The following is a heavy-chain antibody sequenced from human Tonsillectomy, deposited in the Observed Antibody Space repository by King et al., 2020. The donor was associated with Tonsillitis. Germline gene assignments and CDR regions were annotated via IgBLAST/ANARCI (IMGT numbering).Heavy chain of an antibody. CDR1: GGSVSSGSYF. Sequence: QLQESGPGLGKSSETLSLTCTVSGGSVSSGSYFWSWIRQPPGKGLEWIGYIYYSGSTNYNPSLKSRVSISVDTSKNQFSLRLSSVTAADTAVYDCARGGYCTNGVCYPYNWFDPWGQGTLVTVSS. CDR3: ARGGYCTNGVCYPYNWFDP. V-gene: IGHV4-61*01. J-gene: IGHJ5*02. D-gene: IGHD2-8*01. CDR2: IYYSGST.